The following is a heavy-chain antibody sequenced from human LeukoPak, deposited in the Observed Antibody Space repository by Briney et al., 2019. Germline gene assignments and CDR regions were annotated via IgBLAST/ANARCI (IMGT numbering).Heavy chain of an antibody. D-gene: IGHD4-23*01. J-gene: IGHJ6*02. Sequence: GGSLRLSCAASGFTFSSYWMTWVRQAPGKGLEWVSVIYSGGTTYYADSVKGRFTISRDNSKNTLYLQMNSLRAEDTAVYYCATTVVTWFYYGMDVWGQGTTVTVPS. CDR1: GFTFSSYW. CDR2: IYSGGTT. CDR3: ATTVVTWFYYGMDV. V-gene: IGHV3-66*01.